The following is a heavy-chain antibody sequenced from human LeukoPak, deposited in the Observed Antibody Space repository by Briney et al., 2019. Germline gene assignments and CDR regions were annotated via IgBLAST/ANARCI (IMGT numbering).Heavy chain of an antibody. D-gene: IGHD3-3*01. Sequence: GGSLRLSCAASGFTFSSYWMSWVRQAPGKGLEWVANIKQDGSEKYYVDSVKGRFTISRDNAKNSLYLQMNSLRAEDTAMYYCARDGVRFLEWFPPDYWGQGTLVTVSS. J-gene: IGHJ4*02. V-gene: IGHV3-7*01. CDR1: GFTFSSYW. CDR3: ARDGVRFLEWFPPDY. CDR2: IKQDGSEK.